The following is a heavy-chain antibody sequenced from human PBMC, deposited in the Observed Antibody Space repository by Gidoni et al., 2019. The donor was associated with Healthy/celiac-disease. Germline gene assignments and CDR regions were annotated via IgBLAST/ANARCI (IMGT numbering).Heavy chain of an antibody. D-gene: IGHD5-12*01. J-gene: IGHJ4*02. CDR1: GGSLSSGDYY. V-gene: IGHV4-30-4*01. Sequence: VQLQESGPGLVKPSQPLSLTCTVCGGSLSSGDYYWSWIRQPPGKGLEWIGYIYYSGSTSYNPSLKSRVTISVDTSKNQFSLKLSSVTAADTAVYYCSRDLGYSGYPAGSDYWGQGTLVTVSS. CDR2: IYYSGST. CDR3: SRDLGYSGYPAGSDY.